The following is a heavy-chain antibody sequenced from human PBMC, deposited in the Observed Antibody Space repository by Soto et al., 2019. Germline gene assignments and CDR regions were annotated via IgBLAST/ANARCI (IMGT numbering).Heavy chain of an antibody. CDR2: IRNKANSYAT. CDR1: GFTFNGPA. D-gene: IGHD3-16*01. J-gene: IGHJ4*02. Sequence: EVQLVESGGGLVQPGGSVKLSCAASGFTFNGPAIHWVRQASGKGLEWVGRIRNKANSYATVYAASMKGRFTISRDDSTNTAYLQMNSLKAEDSAVYYCSTAYVWCQGTLVTVPS. V-gene: IGHV3-73*01. CDR3: STAYV.